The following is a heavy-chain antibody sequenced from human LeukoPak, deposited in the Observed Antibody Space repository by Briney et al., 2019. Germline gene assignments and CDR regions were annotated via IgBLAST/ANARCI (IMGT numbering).Heavy chain of an antibody. D-gene: IGHD4-11*01. CDR1: GYTFTSYG. CDR2: ISDYNGNT. J-gene: IGHJ5*02. Sequence: GASVKVSCKASGYTFTSYGISWVRQAPGQGLEWMGWISDYNGNTNCAQKLQGRVTMTTDTSTSTAYMELRSLRSDDTAVYYCARDLYRDSLPVSWFDPWGQGTLVTVSS. CDR3: ARDLYRDSLPVSWFDP. V-gene: IGHV1-18*01.